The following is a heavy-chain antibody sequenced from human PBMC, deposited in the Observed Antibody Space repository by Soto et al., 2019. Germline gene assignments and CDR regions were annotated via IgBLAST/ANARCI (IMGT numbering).Heavy chain of an antibody. J-gene: IGHJ6*02. Sequence: RGSLRLSCATSGFDFNSYSMNWFRLAPGKGLEWVSSISSSSRYIYYADSVKGRFTISRDSAGTSLFLRMDSVKVEDTAVYHCARVHLGAGSAFYCAMDVWGPATEVNV. V-gene: IGHV3-21*01. CDR3: ARVHLGAGSAFYCAMDV. CDR2: ISSSSRYI. D-gene: IGHD1-1*01. CDR1: GFDFNSYS.